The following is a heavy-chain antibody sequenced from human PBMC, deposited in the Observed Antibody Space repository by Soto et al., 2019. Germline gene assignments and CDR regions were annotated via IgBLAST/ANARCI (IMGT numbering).Heavy chain of an antibody. Sequence: EVQLVESGGGLVQPGGSLRLSCAASGFTFSSYWMSWVRQAPGKGLEWVANIKQDGSEKYYVDSVKGRFTISRDNAKNSLYLQMNSLRAEGTAVYYCARIYSGYELSWCDPWGQGTLVTVSS. V-gene: IGHV3-7*01. CDR1: GFTFSSYW. CDR3: ARIYSGYELSWCDP. D-gene: IGHD5-12*01. CDR2: IKQDGSEK. J-gene: IGHJ5*02.